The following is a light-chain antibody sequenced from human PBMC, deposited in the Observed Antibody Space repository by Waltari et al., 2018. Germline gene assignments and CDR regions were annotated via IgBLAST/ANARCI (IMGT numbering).Light chain of an antibody. CDR1: QSISGW. CDR3: QQYKSPTWT. Sequence: DIQMTQSPSTLSAFVGDRVPITCRASQSISGWLAWYQQKPGKAPNLLIFKASTLESGVPSRFSGSGSGTEFTLTINSLQPDDFATYYCQQYKSPTWTFGQGTKVEIK. J-gene: IGKJ1*01. V-gene: IGKV1-5*03. CDR2: KAS.